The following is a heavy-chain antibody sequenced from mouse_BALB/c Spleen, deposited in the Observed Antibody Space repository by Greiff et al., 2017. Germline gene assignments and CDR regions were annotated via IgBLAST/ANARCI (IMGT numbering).Heavy chain of an antibody. CDR2: ISSGSSTI. Sequence: EVQLVESGGGLVQPGGSRKLSCAASGFTFSSFGMHWVRQAPEKGLEWVAYISSGSSTIYYADTVKGRFTISRDNPKNTLFLQMTSRRSEDAAMYYCTRSGYDAWFAYWGQGTLVTVSA. J-gene: IGHJ3*01. CDR1: GFTFSSFG. V-gene: IGHV5-17*02. CDR3: TRSGYDAWFAY. D-gene: IGHD2-2*01.